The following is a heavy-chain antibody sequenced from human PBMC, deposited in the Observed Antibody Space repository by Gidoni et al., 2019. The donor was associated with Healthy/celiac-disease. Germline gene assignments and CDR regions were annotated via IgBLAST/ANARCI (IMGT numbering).Heavy chain of an antibody. J-gene: IGHJ3*02. V-gene: IGHV1-18*01. CDR2: VSAYNGNT. D-gene: IGHD1-26*01. CDR1: GYTITSYG. Sequence: QVQLVQSGAEVKKPGASAKVSCKASGYTITSYGISWVRQAPGQGLEWMGWVSAYNGNTNYAQKLQGRVTMTTDTSTSTAYMELRSLRSDDTAVYYCARAGNIRHYRGAFDIWGQGTMVTVSS. CDR3: ARAGNIRHYRGAFDI.